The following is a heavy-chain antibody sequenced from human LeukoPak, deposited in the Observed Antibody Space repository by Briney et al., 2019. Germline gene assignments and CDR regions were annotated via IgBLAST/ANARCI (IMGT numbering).Heavy chain of an antibody. J-gene: IGHJ3*02. D-gene: IGHD3-22*01. CDR2: IYTSGST. V-gene: IGHV4-61*02. Sequence: PSETLSLTCTVSGGSISSGSYYWRWIRQPAGKGLEWIGRIYTSGSTNYNPSLKSRVTMSLDTSKNQFSLKLSSVTAADTAVYYCARDGPYYYDSSGYYDAFDIWGQGTMVTVSS. CDR1: GGSISSGSYY. CDR3: ARDGPYYYDSSGYYDAFDI.